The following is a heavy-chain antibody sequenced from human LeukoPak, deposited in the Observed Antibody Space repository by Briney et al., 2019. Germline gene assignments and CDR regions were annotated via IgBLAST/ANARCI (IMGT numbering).Heavy chain of an antibody. J-gene: IGHJ4*02. Sequence: SVKVSCKASGGTFSSYAISWVRQAPGQGLEWMGGIIPIFGTANYAQKFQGRVTITTDESTGTAYMELSSLRSEDTAVYYCARSGSGSYYMGDYFDYWGQGTLVTVSS. CDR2: IIPIFGTA. CDR3: ARSGSGSYYMGDYFDY. CDR1: GGTFSSYA. V-gene: IGHV1-69*05. D-gene: IGHD3-10*01.